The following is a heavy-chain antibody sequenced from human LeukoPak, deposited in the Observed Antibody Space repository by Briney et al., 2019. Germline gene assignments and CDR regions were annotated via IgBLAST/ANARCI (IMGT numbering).Heavy chain of an antibody. CDR1: GHSISNFY. D-gene: IGHD6-13*01. Sequence: SETLSLTCTVSGHSISNFYWSWIRQPPGKGLEWIGNIYHSGKTKYNPSLKSQVTISIDTSKHQFSLKLTSVTAADTAIYYCARGGDTSSWFDPWGQGTLVTVAS. CDR2: IYHSGKT. CDR3: ARGGDTSSWFDP. J-gene: IGHJ5*02. V-gene: IGHV4-59*01.